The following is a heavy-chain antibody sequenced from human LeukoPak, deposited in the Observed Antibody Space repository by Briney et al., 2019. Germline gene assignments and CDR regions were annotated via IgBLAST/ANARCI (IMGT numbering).Heavy chain of an antibody. Sequence: SETLSLTCTVSGGSISSYYWSWIRQPPGKGLERIGYIYYSGSTNYNPSLKSRVTISVDTSKNQFSLKLSSVTAADTAVYYCARSEVDIVATRDYWGQGTLVTVSS. D-gene: IGHD5-12*01. V-gene: IGHV4-59*01. J-gene: IGHJ4*02. CDR2: IYYSGST. CDR3: ARSEVDIVATRDY. CDR1: GGSISSYY.